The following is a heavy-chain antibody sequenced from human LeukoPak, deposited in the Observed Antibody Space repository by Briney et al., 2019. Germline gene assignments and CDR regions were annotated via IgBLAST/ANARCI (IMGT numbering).Heavy chain of an antibody. CDR1: GFTVSNDY. V-gene: IGHV3-66*01. D-gene: IGHD1-26*01. Sequence: GGSLRLSCAAPGFTVSNDYMSWVRQAPGKGLEWVSVIYSGGSTYYADSVKGRFTISRDNAKKSLFLQMNSLRDEDTAVYYCARDFPGWGAFDVWGQGTMVTVSS. CDR3: ARDFPGWGAFDV. J-gene: IGHJ3*01. CDR2: IYSGGST.